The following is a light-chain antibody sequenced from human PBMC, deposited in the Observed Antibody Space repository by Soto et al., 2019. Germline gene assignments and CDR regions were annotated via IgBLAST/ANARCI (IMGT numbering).Light chain of an antibody. CDR1: SSNIENNY. Sequence: QSVLTQPPSVSAAPGQKVTISCSGSSSNIENNYVSWYQQLPGTAPKLLIYEDNKRPSGVPDRFSGSKSGTSATLGITGLQTGDDSDYYCGNWVSSRTAYVSGSGNKVPVL. V-gene: IGLV1-51*02. CDR3: GNWVSSRTAYV. CDR2: EDN. J-gene: IGLJ1*01.